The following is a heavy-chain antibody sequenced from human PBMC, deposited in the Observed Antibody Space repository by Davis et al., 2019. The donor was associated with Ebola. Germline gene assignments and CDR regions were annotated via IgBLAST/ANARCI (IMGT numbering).Heavy chain of an antibody. Sequence: VITGGSLRLSCAASGFTVSSNYMSWVRQAPGKGLEWVSYISSSGSTIYYADSVKGRFTISRDNAKNSLYLQMNSLRAEDTAVYYCARARGFDLGFDYWGQGTLVTVSS. CDR1: GFTVSSNY. J-gene: IGHJ4*02. CDR3: ARARGFDLGFDY. CDR2: ISSSGSTI. V-gene: IGHV3-11*04. D-gene: IGHD3-9*01.